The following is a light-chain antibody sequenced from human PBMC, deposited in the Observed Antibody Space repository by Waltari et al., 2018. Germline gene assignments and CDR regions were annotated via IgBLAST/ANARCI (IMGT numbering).Light chain of an antibody. CDR3: QSYDSGLSARV. CDR1: NANIGSGYD. J-gene: IGLJ3*02. Sequence: QSVLTQPPSVSGAPGQTVTITCTVGNANIGSGYDVHWYQCLPGIAPKLPLYDDNNRPSGVPDRFSGSKSGTSASLAITGLQAEDEADYYCQSYDSGLSARVFGGGTKLTDL. CDR2: DDN. V-gene: IGLV1-40*01.